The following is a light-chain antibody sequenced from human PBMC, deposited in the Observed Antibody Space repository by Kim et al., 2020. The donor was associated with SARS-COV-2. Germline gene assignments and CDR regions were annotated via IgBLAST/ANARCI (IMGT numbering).Light chain of an antibody. J-gene: IGKJ1*01. CDR1: QTFTAHY. CDR2: DAF. V-gene: IGKV3-20*01. CDR3: QQYGSFPVT. Sequence: DIVLTQSPGILSLSPGEEATLSCRASQTFTAHYLAWYQQKPGQAPRLLIYDAFTRATGVPDRFSGGESGADFTLTISRLEPEDFAVYYCQQYGSFPVTFGQGTKVDIK.